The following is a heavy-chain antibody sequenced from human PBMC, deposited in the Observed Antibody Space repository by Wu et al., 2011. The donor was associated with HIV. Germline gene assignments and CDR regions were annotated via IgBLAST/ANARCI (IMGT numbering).Heavy chain of an antibody. CDR2: IVVGSGNT. Sequence: QLVQSGPEMKKPGTSVKFSCKASGFTFNSSAIQWVRQARGQRLEWIGWIVVGSGNTNYAQKFQERVTITRDMSTSTAYMELSSLRSADTAVYYCAAILYYYDSSGYYNYYYYGMDVWGQGTTVTVSS. CDR1: GFTFNSSA. J-gene: IGHJ6*02. CDR3: AAILYYYDSSGYYNYYYYGMDV. V-gene: IGHV1-58*02. D-gene: IGHD3-22*01.